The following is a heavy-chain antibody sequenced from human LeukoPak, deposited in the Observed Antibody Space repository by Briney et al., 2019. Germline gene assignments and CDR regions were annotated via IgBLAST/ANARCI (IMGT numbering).Heavy chain of an antibody. D-gene: IGHD3-22*01. CDR2: ISYTNII. CDR3: ARMEGEGYYYDSSGYFPDY. J-gene: IGHJ4*02. Sequence: GGSLRLSCAASGFTFSTYSMNWVRQAPGKGLEWVSYISYTNIIYYADSVKGRFTISRDNAKNSLYLQMNSLRAEDTAVYYCARMEGEGYYYDSSGYFPDYWGQGTLVTVSS. V-gene: IGHV3-48*04. CDR1: GFTFSTYS.